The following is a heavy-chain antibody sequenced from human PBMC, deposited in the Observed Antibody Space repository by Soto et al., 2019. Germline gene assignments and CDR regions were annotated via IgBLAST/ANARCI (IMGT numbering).Heavy chain of an antibody. CDR3: AREVLAVAGYYYYGMDV. D-gene: IGHD6-19*01. Sequence: SQTLSLTCAISGDSVSSNSAAWNWIRQSPSRGLEWLGRTYYRSKWYNDYAVSVKSRITIYPDTSKNQFSLQLNSVTPEDTAVYYCAREVLAVAGYYYYGMDVWGQGTTVTVSS. J-gene: IGHJ6*02. CDR1: GDSVSSNSAA. CDR2: TYYRSKWYN. V-gene: IGHV6-1*01.